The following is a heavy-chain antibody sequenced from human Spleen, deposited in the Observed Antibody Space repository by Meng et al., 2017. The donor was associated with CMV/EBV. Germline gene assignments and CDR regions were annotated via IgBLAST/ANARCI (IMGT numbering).Heavy chain of an antibody. CDR2: IDSTGSST. CDR1: GFTFSSYW. Sequence: GGSLRLSCAASGFTFSSYWMHWVRQAPGKGLVWVSRIDSTGSSTAYADSVKGRFSVSRDNAKNTLYLQMNSLRAEDTAVYYCARDSKKPYYYYGMDVWGQGTTVTVSS. J-gene: IGHJ6*02. V-gene: IGHV3-74*01. D-gene: IGHD1-14*01. CDR3: ARDSKKPYYYYGMDV.